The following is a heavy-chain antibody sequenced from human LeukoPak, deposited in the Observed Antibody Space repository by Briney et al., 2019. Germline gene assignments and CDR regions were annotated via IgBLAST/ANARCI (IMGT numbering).Heavy chain of an antibody. J-gene: IGHJ6*02. D-gene: IGHD2-2*01. Sequence: SETLSLTCTVSGGSISSGGYYWSWIRQHPGKGLEWIVYIYYSGSTYYNPSLKSRVTISVDTSKNQFSLKLSSVTAADTAVYYCARGAGYCSSTSCQNYYYYYGMDVWGQGTTVTVSS. CDR3: ARGAGYCSSTSCQNYYYYYGMDV. CDR1: GGSISSGGYY. V-gene: IGHV4-31*03. CDR2: IYYSGST.